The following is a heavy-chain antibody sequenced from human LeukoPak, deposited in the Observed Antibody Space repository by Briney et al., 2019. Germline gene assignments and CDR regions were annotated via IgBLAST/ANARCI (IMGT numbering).Heavy chain of an antibody. CDR1: GFTFSDYY. CDR2: SSSSGTDV. D-gene: IGHD6-19*01. CDR3: AKHGYSSGWYYFDY. Sequence: GGSLRLSCAASGFTFSDYYMTWIRQAPGKGLEWISYSSSSGTDVYYADSVKGRFTISRDNSKNTLYLQMNSLRAEDTAVYYCAKHGYSSGWYYFDYWGQGTLVTVSS. J-gene: IGHJ4*02. V-gene: IGHV3-11*01.